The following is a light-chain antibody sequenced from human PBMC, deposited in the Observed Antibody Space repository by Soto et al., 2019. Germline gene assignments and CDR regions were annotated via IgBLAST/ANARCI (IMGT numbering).Light chain of an antibody. V-gene: IGLV2-11*01. CDR3: CSYAGSYTLI. CDR1: STNVGSYNF. J-gene: IGLJ2*01. CDR2: DDS. Sequence: QSALTQPRSVSGSPGQSVTISCTGTSTNVGSYNFVSWYQQHPGKAPKFVIYDDSRRPSGVPDRFSGSRSGNTASLTISGLQAEDEADYYCCSYAGSYTLIFGGGTKVTVL.